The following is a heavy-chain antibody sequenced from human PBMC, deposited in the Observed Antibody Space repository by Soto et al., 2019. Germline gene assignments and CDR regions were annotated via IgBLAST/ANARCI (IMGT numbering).Heavy chain of an antibody. CDR3: VRDRGYNAFDY. CDR2: ISSSGSTI. J-gene: IGHJ4*02. D-gene: IGHD5-18*01. Sequence: LFLSCAASGFTFRDYYMSWSRQAPGKGLEWVSYISSSGSTIYYVDSVKVRFTISKDNAENSLELHMNRLRVEDTAVYYCVRDRGYNAFDYWGLGTLVTVSS. V-gene: IGHV3-11*04. CDR1: GFTFRDYY.